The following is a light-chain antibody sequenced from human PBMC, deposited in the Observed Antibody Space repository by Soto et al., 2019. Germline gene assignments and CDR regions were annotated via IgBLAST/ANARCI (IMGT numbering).Light chain of an antibody. CDR1: QSISSW. V-gene: IGKV1-5*01. Sequence: DIQMTQSPSTLSASVGDRVTITCRASQSISSWLAWYQQKPGTAPKLLIYDASSLESGVPSRFSGSGSGTEFTLTISSLQPDDFATYYCQQYNSYPEYTFGPGTKLEIK. CDR2: DAS. CDR3: QQYNSYPEYT. J-gene: IGKJ2*01.